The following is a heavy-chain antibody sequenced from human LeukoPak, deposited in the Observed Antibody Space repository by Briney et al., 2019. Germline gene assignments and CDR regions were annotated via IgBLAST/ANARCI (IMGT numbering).Heavy chain of an antibody. V-gene: IGHV1-3*01. D-gene: IGHD6-19*01. CDR3: AREHSSGWYVDAFDI. CDR2: INAGNGNT. Sequence: ASVKVSCKASGYTFTSYAMHWVRQAPGQRLEWMGWINAGNGNTKYSQKFQGRVTITRDTSASTAYMELSSLRSEDTAVYYCAREHSSGWYVDAFDIWGQGTMVTVSS. CDR1: GYTFTSYA. J-gene: IGHJ3*02.